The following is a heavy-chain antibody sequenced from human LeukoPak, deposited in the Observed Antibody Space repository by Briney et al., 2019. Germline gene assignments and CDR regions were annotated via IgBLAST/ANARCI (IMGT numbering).Heavy chain of an antibody. CDR3: AKGTTDYGSGYGMDV. Sequence: GGSLRLSCAVSGFTFRNYGMNWVRQAPGKGLEWVSDTGGSGESTYYADSVKGRFTISRDNSKNTLFLQMNSLTAEDTAVYYCAKGTTDYGSGYGMDVWGKGTTVIVSS. D-gene: IGHD3-10*01. J-gene: IGHJ6*04. CDR2: TGGSGEST. V-gene: IGHV3-23*01. CDR1: GFTFRNYG.